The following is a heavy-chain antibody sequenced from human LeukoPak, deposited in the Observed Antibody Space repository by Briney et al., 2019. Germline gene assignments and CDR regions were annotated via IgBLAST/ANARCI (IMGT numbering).Heavy chain of an antibody. CDR1: GGSISSYY. J-gene: IGHJ3*02. Sequence: LSLTCTVSGGSISSYYWSWIRQAPGKGLEWVSYISSSGSTIYYADSVRGRFTISRDNAKNSLYLQMNSLRAEDTAVYYCARRLWLRHDAFDIWGQGTMVTVSS. CDR2: ISSSGSTI. CDR3: ARRLWLRHDAFDI. V-gene: IGHV3-11*04. D-gene: IGHD5-12*01.